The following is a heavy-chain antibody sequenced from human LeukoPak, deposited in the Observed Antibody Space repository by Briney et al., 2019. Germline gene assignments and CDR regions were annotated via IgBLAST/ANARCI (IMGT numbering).Heavy chain of an antibody. CDR1: GYTFTGYY. D-gene: IGHD2-2*01. V-gene: IGHV1-2*02. Sequence: ASVKVSCKASGYTFTGYYMHWMRQAPGQGLEWMGWINPNSGGTNYAQKFQGRVTMTRDTSISTAYMELSRLRSDDTAVYYCARDPIYCSSTSCYSFFDYWGQGTLVTVSS. J-gene: IGHJ4*02. CDR2: INPNSGGT. CDR3: ARDPIYCSSTSCYSFFDY.